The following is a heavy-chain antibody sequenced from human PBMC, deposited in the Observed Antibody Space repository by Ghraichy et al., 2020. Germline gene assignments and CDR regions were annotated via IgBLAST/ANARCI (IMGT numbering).Heavy chain of an antibody. CDR2: ISWDGGST. CDR1: GFTFDDYA. CDR3: AKDTPYYALGFRELPDY. J-gene: IGHJ4*02. V-gene: IGHV3-43D*04. D-gene: IGHD3-10*01. Sequence: GGSLRLSCAASGFTFDDYAMHWVRQAPGKGLEWVSLISWDGGSTYYADSVKGRFTISRDNSKNSLYLQMNSLRAEDTALYYCAKDTPYYALGFRELPDYWGQGTLVTVSS.